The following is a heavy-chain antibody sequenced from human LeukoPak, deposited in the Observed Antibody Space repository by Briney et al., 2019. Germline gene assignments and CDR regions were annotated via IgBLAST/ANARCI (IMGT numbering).Heavy chain of an antibody. Sequence: TGGSLRLSCAASGFTVSSNYMSWVRQAPGKGLGWVSIIYSAGSTYYADSVRGRFTISRDSSKNTVRLQMNSLRAEDTAVYYCASGGMGARKFYSDPFHYWGQGTLVTVSS. CDR2: IYSAGST. D-gene: IGHD2-21*01. CDR3: ASGGMGARKFYSDPFHY. V-gene: IGHV3-53*01. CDR1: GFTVSSNY. J-gene: IGHJ4*02.